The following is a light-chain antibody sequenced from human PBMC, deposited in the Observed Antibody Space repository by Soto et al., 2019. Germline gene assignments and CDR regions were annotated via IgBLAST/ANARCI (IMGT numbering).Light chain of an antibody. Sequence: QSVLTQPPSVSGAPGQRVTISCTGSRSNIGAGYDVHWYQQLPGTAPKLLIYGNSNRHSGVPDRFSGSKSGTSASLAITGLQAEDEADYYCQSYDSSLSGAVFGGGTQLTVL. CDR1: RSNIGAGYD. J-gene: IGLJ7*01. CDR3: QSYDSSLSGAV. V-gene: IGLV1-40*01. CDR2: GNS.